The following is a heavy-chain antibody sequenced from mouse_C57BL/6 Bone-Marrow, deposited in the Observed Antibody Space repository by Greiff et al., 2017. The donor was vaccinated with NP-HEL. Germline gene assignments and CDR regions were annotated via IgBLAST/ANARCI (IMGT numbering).Heavy chain of an antibody. CDR1: GFNIKDDY. CDR3: TSPYDYSGAWFAY. J-gene: IGHJ3*01. CDR2: IDPENGDT. Sequence: VQLQQSGAELVRPGASVKLSCTASGFNIKDDYMHWVKQRPEQGLEWIGWIDPENGDTEYASKFQGKATITADTASNTAYLQLSSLTSEDTAVYCCTSPYDYSGAWFAYWGQGTLVTVAA. V-gene: IGHV14-4*01. D-gene: IGHD2-4*01.